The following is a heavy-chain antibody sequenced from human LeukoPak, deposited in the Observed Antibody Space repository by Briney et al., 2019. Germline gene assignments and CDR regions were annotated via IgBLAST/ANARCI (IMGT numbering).Heavy chain of an antibody. V-gene: IGHV1-18*01. CDR1: GYTFTSYG. J-gene: IGHJ4*02. D-gene: IGHD4-23*01. Sequence: GASVKVSCKASGYTFTSYGISWVRQAPGQGLEWMGWISAYNGNTNYAQKLQGRVTMTTDTSTGTAHMELRSLRSDDTAVYYCARQGYSGHSQGAADYWGQGTLVTVSS. CDR3: ARQGYSGHSQGAADY. CDR2: ISAYNGNT.